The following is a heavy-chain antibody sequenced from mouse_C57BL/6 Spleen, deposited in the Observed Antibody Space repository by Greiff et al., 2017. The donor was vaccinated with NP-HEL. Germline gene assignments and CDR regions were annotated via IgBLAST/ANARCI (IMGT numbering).Heavy chain of an antibody. Sequence: VKLMESGPGLVAPSQILSITCTVSGFSLTSYGVHWVRQPPGKGLAWLVVIWSDGSTTYNSALKSRLRISKDNSKSQVFLKMNSLQTDYTAMYYCARHWGDAMDYWGQGTSVTVSS. V-gene: IGHV2-6-1*01. CDR3: ARHWGDAMDY. CDR2: IWSDGST. CDR1: GFSLTSYG. J-gene: IGHJ4*01.